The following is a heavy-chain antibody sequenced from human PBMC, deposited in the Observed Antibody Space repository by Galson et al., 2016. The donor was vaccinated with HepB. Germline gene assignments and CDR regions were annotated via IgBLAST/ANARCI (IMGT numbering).Heavy chain of an antibody. Sequence: SLRLSCAASGFTLINYAMHWVRQAPGKGLEYVSTISTNGGYTNYAGSVKGRFTISRDNSKNTLYLQMSSLRPEDTAVYYCVKGGYYDKKGFDYWGQGTLVTVSS. D-gene: IGHD3-22*01. CDR1: GFTLINYA. V-gene: IGHV3-64D*06. CDR3: VKGGYYDKKGFDY. CDR2: ISTNGGYT. J-gene: IGHJ4*02.